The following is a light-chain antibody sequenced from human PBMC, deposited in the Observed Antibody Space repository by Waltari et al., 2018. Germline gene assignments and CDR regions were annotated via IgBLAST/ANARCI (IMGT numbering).Light chain of an antibody. CDR1: ENVNNF. V-gene: IGKV1-39*01. CDR3: QHVYGTPRT. Sequence: DIQMTQSPSSLSASVGDRVTITCRASENVNNFLNWYQQKPGKAPKLLIYKASTLQSGVPSRFSGGGSGKEYTFTIRSLQSEDVATYYCQHVYGTPRTFGQGTKVEIK. J-gene: IGKJ1*01. CDR2: KAS.